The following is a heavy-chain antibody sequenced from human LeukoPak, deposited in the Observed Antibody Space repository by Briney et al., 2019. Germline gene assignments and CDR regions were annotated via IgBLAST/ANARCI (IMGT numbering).Heavy chain of an antibody. V-gene: IGHV1-24*01. D-gene: IGHD6-19*01. CDR1: GYTLTELS. CDR3: ATASNGYSSGWPKYYFDY. Sequence: ASVKVSCKVSGYTLTELSMHWVRQAPGKGLEWMGGFDPEDGETIYAQKFQGSVTMTEDTSTDTAYMELSSLRSEDTAVYYCATASNGYSSGWPKYYFDYWGQGTLVTVSS. J-gene: IGHJ4*02. CDR2: FDPEDGET.